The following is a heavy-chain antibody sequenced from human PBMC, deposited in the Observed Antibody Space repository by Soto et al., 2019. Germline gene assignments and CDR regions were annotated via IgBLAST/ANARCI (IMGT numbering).Heavy chain of an antibody. Sequence: QLQLQESGPGLVKPSETLSLTCTVSGGSISSSSYYWGWIRQPPGKGLEWIGSIYYSGSTYYNPSLKSRVTISVDTSKNQFSLKLSSVTAADTAVYYCARLRYCYGSGSYPTFDYWGQGTLVTVSS. J-gene: IGHJ4*02. V-gene: IGHV4-39*01. CDR1: GGSISSSSYY. D-gene: IGHD3-10*01. CDR3: ARLRYCYGSGSYPTFDY. CDR2: IYYSGST.